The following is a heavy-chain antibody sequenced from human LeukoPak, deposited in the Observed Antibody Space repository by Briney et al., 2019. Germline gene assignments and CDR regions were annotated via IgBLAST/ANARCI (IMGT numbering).Heavy chain of an antibody. CDR1: GFTFSSYW. V-gene: IGHV3-7*01. CDR3: ARDTQYSSGWIEGYFDY. Sequence: GGSLRLSCAASGFTFSSYWMSWVRQAPGKGLEWVANIKQDGSEKYYVDSVKGRFTISRDNAKNSLYLQMNSLRAEATAVYYFARDTQYSSGWIEGYFDYWGQGTLVTVSS. J-gene: IGHJ4*02. CDR2: IKQDGSEK. D-gene: IGHD6-19*01.